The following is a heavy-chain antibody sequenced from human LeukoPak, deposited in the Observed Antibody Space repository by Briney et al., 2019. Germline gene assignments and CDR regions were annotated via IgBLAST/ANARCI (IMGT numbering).Heavy chain of an antibody. CDR1: GFTFSSYW. CDR2: INTDGSIT. CDR3: AKATGRFDP. J-gene: IGHJ5*02. V-gene: IGHV3-74*01. D-gene: IGHD4-11*01. Sequence: GGSLRLSCAASGFTFSSYWMHWVRQVPGKGLVWVSRINTDGSITNYADSVKGRFTISRDNARNTLYVQMNSLRAEDTAVYYCAKATGRFDPWGQGTLVTVSS.